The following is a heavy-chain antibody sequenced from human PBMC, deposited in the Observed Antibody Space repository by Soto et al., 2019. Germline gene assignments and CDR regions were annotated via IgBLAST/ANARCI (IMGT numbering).Heavy chain of an antibody. CDR2: MDGGSTNT. CDR3: AKDIWGYSFDL. D-gene: IGHD3-16*01. CDR1: GFTISNSA. Sequence: EVQVLESGGGLVQPGGSLRLSCAASGFTISNSAMAWVRQAPGQGLEWVSAMDGGSTNTHYADSVQGRFTISRDSSKNSLFLQMDSLRADDTALYYCAKDIWGYSFDLCGRGTLVTVSS. V-gene: IGHV3-23*01. J-gene: IGHJ2*01.